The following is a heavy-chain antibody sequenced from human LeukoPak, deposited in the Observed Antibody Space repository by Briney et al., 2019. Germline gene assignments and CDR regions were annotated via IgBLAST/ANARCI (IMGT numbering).Heavy chain of an antibody. D-gene: IGHD3-22*01. CDR3: ARERDSSGYSDAFDI. J-gene: IGHJ3*02. V-gene: IGHV3-53*01. CDR1: GFTVSSNY. CDR2: IYSGGST. Sequence: GGSLRLSCAASGFTVSSNYRSWVRQASGKGLEWVWIIYSGGSTYYTDSVEGRFTISRDNSKNTLYLQMSSLRAEDTAVYYCARERDSSGYSDAFDIWGQGTVVIVSS.